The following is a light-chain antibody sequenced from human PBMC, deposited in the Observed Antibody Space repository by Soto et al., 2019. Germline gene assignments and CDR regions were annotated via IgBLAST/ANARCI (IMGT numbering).Light chain of an antibody. CDR1: SXXVGGYNY. CDR2: DVN. CDR3: SSYTSNTPRLV. Sequence: QSALXXXXSXSGXXXXSITISXXGTSXXVGGYNYVSWYQHHPEKAPKLMIYDVNNRPSGVSNRFSGSKSGNTASLTISGLQAADEAAYYCSSYTSNTPRLVFGGGTKLTVL. J-gene: IGLJ2*01. V-gene: IGLV2-14*03.